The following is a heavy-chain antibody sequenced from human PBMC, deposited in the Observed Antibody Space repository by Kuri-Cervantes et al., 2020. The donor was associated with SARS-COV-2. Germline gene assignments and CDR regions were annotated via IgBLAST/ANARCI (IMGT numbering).Heavy chain of an antibody. V-gene: IGHV4-39*01. CDR2: IYYSGGT. Sequence: SETLSLTCTVSGGSISSSSYYWGWIRQPPGKGLEWIGSIYYSGGTYYNPSLKSRVTISVDTSKNQFSLKLSSVTAADTAVYYCATPARPGAFDAFDIWGQGTMVTVSS. CDR1: GGSISSSSYY. CDR3: ATPARPGAFDAFDI. J-gene: IGHJ3*02. D-gene: IGHD6-6*01.